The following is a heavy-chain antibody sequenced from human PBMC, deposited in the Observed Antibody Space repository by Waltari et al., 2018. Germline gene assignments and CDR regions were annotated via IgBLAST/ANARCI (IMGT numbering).Heavy chain of an antibody. CDR1: GFTFSSYG. Sequence: QVQLVESGGGVVQPGRSLRLSCAASGFTFSSYGMHWVRQAPGKGLEWVAVIWYDGSNKYYADSVKGRFTISRDNSKNTLYLQMNSLRAEDTAVYYCARDTGGWYVGYFDYWGQGTLVTVSS. V-gene: IGHV3-33*01. CDR2: IWYDGSNK. CDR3: ARDTGGWYVGYFDY. J-gene: IGHJ4*02. D-gene: IGHD6-19*01.